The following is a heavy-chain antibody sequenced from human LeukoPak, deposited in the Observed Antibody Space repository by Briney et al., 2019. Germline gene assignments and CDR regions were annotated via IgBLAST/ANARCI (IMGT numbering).Heavy chain of an antibody. CDR3: ARVGGYTGVDAFDI. CDR1: GGSITSGGFS. J-gene: IGHJ3*02. Sequence: SETLSLTCAVSGGSITSGGFSWSWIRQPPGKGLECIGYIDDSGSTYYNPSLKSRVTISVDTSKNQCSLKLSSLTAADTAVYYCARVGGYTGVDAFDIWGQGTMVTVSS. V-gene: IGHV4-30-4*07. D-gene: IGHD5-12*01. CDR2: IDDSGST.